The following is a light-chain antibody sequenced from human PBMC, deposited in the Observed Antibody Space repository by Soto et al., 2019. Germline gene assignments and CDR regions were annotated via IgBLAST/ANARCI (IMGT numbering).Light chain of an antibody. J-gene: IGKJ3*01. CDR1: QSVSSL. CDR2: DAS. V-gene: IGKV3-11*01. Sequence: EIVLTQSPATLSLSPGERATLSCRASQSVSSLLYWYQQNPGLAPRLLIYDASNSATGIPARFSGSGSETDFTLSISSLEPEDFAVYYCQQRSNFGPVTKVDIK. CDR3: QQRSN.